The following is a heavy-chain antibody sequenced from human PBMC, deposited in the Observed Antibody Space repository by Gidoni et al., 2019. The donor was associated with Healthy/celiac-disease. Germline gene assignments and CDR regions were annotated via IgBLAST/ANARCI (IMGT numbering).Heavy chain of an antibody. Sequence: QVQLQQWGAGLLKPSETLSLTCAVYGGSFSGYYWSWIRQPPGKGLEWIGEINHSGSTNYNPSLKSRVTISVDTSKNQFSLKLSSVTAADTAVYYCARGAIGGVQAFDIWGQGTMVTVSS. J-gene: IGHJ3*02. CDR2: INHSGST. V-gene: IGHV4-34*01. CDR3: ARGAIGGVQAFDI. D-gene: IGHD3-16*01. CDR1: GGSFSGYY.